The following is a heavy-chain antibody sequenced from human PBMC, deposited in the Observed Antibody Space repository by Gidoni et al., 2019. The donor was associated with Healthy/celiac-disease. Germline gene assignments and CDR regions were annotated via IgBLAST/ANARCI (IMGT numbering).Heavy chain of an antibody. Sequence: EVQLVETGGGLVQPGGSLRLYCAASGVPFSSYAMSWVRQAPGKGREGVSAISGSRGSTYYADSVKGPFTISRDNSQNTLYLQMTSLRSEATAVYYCAKDLPNYGYSSGWDYWGQGTLVTVSS. D-gene: IGHD6-19*01. CDR3: AKDLPNYGYSSGWDY. V-gene: IGHV3-23*04. CDR1: GVPFSSYA. J-gene: IGHJ4*02. CDR2: ISGSRGST.